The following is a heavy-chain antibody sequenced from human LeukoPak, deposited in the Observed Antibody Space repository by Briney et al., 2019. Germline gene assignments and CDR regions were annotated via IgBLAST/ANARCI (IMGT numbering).Heavy chain of an antibody. V-gene: IGHV4-34*01. CDR1: GGSFSGYY. Sequence: SETLSLTCAVHGGSFSGYYWSWIRQPPGKGLEWIGEINHSGSTNYNPSLKSRVTISVDTSKNQFSLKLSSVTAADTAVYYCARGRRYCSSTSCHSPFDYWGQGTLVTVSS. CDR2: INHSGST. CDR3: ARGRRYCSSTSCHSPFDY. D-gene: IGHD2-2*02. J-gene: IGHJ4*02.